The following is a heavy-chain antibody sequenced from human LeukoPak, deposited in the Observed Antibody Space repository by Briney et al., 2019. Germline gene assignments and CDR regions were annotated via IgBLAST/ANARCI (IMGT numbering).Heavy chain of an antibody. Sequence: GGSLRLSCAASGFTFSSYAMSWVRQAPGKGLEWVSAISGSGGSTYYADSVKGRFTISRDNSKNTLYLQMNSLRAEDTAVYYCAKEGGKSITIFGVVTPWGGFDIWGQGTMVTVSS. CDR3: AKEGGKSITIFGVVTPWGGFDI. CDR1: GFTFSSYA. J-gene: IGHJ3*02. D-gene: IGHD3-3*01. V-gene: IGHV3-23*01. CDR2: ISGSGGST.